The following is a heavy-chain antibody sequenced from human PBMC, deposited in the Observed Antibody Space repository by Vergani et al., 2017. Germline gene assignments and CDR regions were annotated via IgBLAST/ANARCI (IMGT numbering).Heavy chain of an antibody. CDR1: GGSLSSGSYY. J-gene: IGHJ6*03. CDR3: ARAHIVVVPAARGGYYYYYMDV. V-gene: IGHV4-61*02. D-gene: IGHD2-2*01. Sequence: QVQLQESGPGLVKPSQTLSLTCTVSGGSLSSGSYYWSWIRQPAGKGLEWIGRIYTSGNTNYNPSLKSRVTISVDTAKNQFSLKLSSVTAADTAVYYCARAHIVVVPAARGGYYYYYMDVWGKGTTVTVSS. CDR2: IYTSGNT.